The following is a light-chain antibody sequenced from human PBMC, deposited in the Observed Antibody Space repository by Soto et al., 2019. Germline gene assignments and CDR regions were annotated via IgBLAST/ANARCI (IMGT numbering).Light chain of an antibody. CDR2: GAS. V-gene: IGKV3-20*01. CDR3: QRYGSSPWT. Sequence: EIVLTQSPVTLSLSPGERATLSCRASQSVSSSYLAWYQQIPGQAPRLLIYGASSRATGIPDRFGGSGSGTDFTLTISRLEPADFAVYYCQRYGSSPWTFGQGTKVEVK. J-gene: IGKJ1*01. CDR1: QSVSSSY.